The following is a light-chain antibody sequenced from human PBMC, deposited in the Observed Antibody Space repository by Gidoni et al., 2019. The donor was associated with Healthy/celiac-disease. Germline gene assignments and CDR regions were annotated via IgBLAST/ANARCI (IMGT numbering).Light chain of an antibody. CDR1: QSVSSY. J-gene: IGKJ1*01. V-gene: IGKV3-11*01. Sequence: EIVSTQSPATLSLSPGERATLSCRASQSVSSYLAWYQQNPGQAPRLLIYDASNRATGIPARFSGSGSGTDFTLTISSLEPEDFAVYYCQQRSNWPPSWTFGQGTKVEIK. CDR3: QQRSNWPPSWT. CDR2: DAS.